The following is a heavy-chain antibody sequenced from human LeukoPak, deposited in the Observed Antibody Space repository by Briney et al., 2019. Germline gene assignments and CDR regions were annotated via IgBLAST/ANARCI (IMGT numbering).Heavy chain of an antibody. CDR3: ARAAKAVTGTLAY. V-gene: IGHV4-59*01. Sequence: PSETLSLTCTVSGDSISNYYWSWIRQAPGKELDWIGYMDNLMMTIYNPSRKSRVTISTHTTKTQFSLRLPSVTPADTAVYYCARAAKAVTGTLAYWGQGTLITVSS. CDR2: MDNLMMT. D-gene: IGHD6-19*01. J-gene: IGHJ4*02. CDR1: GDSISNYY.